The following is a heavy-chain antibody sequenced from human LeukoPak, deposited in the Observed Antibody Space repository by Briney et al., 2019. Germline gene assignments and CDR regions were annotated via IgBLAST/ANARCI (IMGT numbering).Heavy chain of an antibody. J-gene: IGHJ4*02. D-gene: IGHD6-19*01. CDR3: AREGKGQWLVRVWYFDY. Sequence: GGSLRLSCPASGFTFSSYAMHWVRQAPGKGLEWVAVISYDGSNKYYADSVKGRFTISRDNSKNTLYLQMNSLRAEDTAVYYCAREGKGQWLVRVWYFDYWGQGTLVTVSS. CDR2: ISYDGSNK. CDR1: GFTFSSYA. V-gene: IGHV3-30-3*01.